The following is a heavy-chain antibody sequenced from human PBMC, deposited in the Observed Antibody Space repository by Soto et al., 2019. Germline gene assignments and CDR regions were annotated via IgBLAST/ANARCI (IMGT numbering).Heavy chain of an antibody. CDR2: ISSSSSYI. CDR1: GFTFSSYS. Sequence: GGSLRLSCAASGFTFSSYSMNWVRQAPGKGLEWVSSISSSSSYIYYADSVKGRFTISRDNAKNSLYLQMNSLRAEDTAVYYCARDNYSETINDMDAWGQGTTVTVSS. D-gene: IGHD1-7*01. V-gene: IGHV3-21*01. CDR3: ARDNYSETINDMDA. J-gene: IGHJ6*02.